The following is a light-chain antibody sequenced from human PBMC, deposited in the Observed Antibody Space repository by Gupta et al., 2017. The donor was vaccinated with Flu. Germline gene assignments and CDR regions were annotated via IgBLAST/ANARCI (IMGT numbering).Light chain of an antibody. Sequence: EIVMTQSPLSLPFTPGEPASISCRSSQSLLQSNGNNYLDWYVQKPGQSPQLLIYLGSTRDSGVPDRFSGSGSGTDFTLEISRVEAEDVGVYYCMQGLEAYSLAFGGGTRVEI. V-gene: IGKV2-28*01. CDR2: LGS. CDR1: QSLLQSNGNNY. J-gene: IGKJ4*01. CDR3: MQGLEAYSLA.